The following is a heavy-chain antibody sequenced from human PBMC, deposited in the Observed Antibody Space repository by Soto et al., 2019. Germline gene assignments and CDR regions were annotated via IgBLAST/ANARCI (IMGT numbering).Heavy chain of an antibody. D-gene: IGHD2-21*01. CDR3: VRDRVIQGDDWFDP. V-gene: IGHV3-11*01. J-gene: IGHJ5*02. CDR2: ISSSEGIR. CDR1: GFSFSDYY. Sequence: QVQLVESGGGVVKPGESLRLSCAASGFSFSDYYMSWVRQAPGKGLEWVSYISSSEGIRYYADSVRGRFTISRDNAKNSLYLQMNSMRVEDTAVYYCVRDRVIQGDDWFDPWGQGTLVTVSS.